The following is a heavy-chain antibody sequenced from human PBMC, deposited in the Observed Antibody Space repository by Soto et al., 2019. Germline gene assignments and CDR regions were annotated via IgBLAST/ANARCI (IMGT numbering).Heavy chain of an antibody. Sequence: SETLSLTCTVSGGSISSGGYYWSWIRQHPGKGLEWIGYIYYSGSTYYNPSLKSRVTISIDTSKNQFSLKLNSVTAADTAVYYCARIVFQGEYDDYWGQGTLVTVSS. D-gene: IGHD3-16*02. J-gene: IGHJ4*02. CDR1: GGSISSGGYY. CDR2: IYYSGST. CDR3: ARIVFQGEYDDY. V-gene: IGHV4-31*03.